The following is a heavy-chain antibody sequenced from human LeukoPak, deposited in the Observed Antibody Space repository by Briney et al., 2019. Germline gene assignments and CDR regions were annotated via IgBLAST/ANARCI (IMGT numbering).Heavy chain of an antibody. CDR1: GGSISSHY. Sequence: PSETLSLTCTVSGGSISSHYWSWIRQPPGKGLEWIGYIYYSGSTNYNPSLKSRVTISVDTSKNQFSLKLSSVTAADTAVYYCASSGYSSGWYLDYYYGMDVWGQGTTVTVSS. V-gene: IGHV4-59*11. D-gene: IGHD6-19*01. CDR2: IYYSGST. CDR3: ASSGYSSGWYLDYYYGMDV. J-gene: IGHJ6*02.